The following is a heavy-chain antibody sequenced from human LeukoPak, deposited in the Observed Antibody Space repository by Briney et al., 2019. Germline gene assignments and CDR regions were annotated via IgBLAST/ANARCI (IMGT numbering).Heavy chain of an antibody. CDR2: INHSGST. J-gene: IGHJ6*03. CDR3: ARARGLFGVVKAVYYYYMDV. V-gene: IGHV4-34*01. D-gene: IGHD3-3*01. CDR1: GGSFSGYY. Sequence: SETLSLTCAVYGGSFSGYYWSWLRQPPGKGLEWIGEINHSGSTNYNPSLKSRVTISVDTSKNQFSLKLSSVTAADTAVYYCARARGLFGVVKAVYYYYMDVWGKGTTVTVSS.